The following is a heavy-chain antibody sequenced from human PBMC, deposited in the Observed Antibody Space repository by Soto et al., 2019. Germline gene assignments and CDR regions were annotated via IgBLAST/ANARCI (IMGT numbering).Heavy chain of an antibody. J-gene: IGHJ5*02. V-gene: IGHV1-24*01. CDR3: ATALSRVGATFGP. D-gene: IGHD1-26*01. Sequence: ASVKVSCKVSGYTLTELSMNWVRQAPGKGLEWMAAFDPEDGETTYAQKFQGRVTMTEDTSTDTAYMEVSGLRSEDKAVYYCATALSRVGATFGPWGQGTLVTVSS. CDR2: FDPEDGET. CDR1: GYTLTELS.